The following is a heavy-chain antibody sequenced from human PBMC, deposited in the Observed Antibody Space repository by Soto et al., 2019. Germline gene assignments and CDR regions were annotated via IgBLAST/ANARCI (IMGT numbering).Heavy chain of an antibody. CDR1: GGTFSSYA. CDR3: ARSYGSGTYGSLDP. D-gene: IGHD3-10*01. Sequence: QIQLVQSGAEVKKPGSSVKISCKASGGTFSSYAINWVRQAPGQGLEWMGGIIPIFGTTNYAQKFQGRVTVTADDSTTTAYMVLNSLRSEDTAMYYCARSYGSGTYGSLDPWGQGTRVTVSS. J-gene: IGHJ5*02. V-gene: IGHV1-69*01. CDR2: IIPIFGTT.